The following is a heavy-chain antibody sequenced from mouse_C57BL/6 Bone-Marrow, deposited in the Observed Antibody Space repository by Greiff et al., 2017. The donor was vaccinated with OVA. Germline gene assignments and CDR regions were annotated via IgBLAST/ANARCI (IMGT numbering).Heavy chain of an antibody. CDR2: ISYDGSN. Sequence: EVQLQQSGPGLVKPSQSLSLTCSVTGYSITSGYYWNWIRQFPGNKLEWMGYISYDGSNNYNPSIKNRISITRDTSKNQFFLKLNSVTTEDTATDYCARVGRGWLLRMAWFAYWGQGTLVTVSA. CDR3: ARVGRGWLLRMAWFAY. J-gene: IGHJ3*01. D-gene: IGHD2-3*01. CDR1: GYSITSGYY. V-gene: IGHV3-6*01.